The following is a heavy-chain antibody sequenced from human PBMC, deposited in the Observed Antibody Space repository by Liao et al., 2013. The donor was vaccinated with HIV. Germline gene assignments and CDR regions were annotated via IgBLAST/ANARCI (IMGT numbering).Heavy chain of an antibody. CDR3: ARGIPNGPQDYYYYYMDV. J-gene: IGHJ6*03. CDR2: ITESGGT. D-gene: IGHD2-2*02. V-gene: IGHV4-34*01. CDR1: GGPFYNSF. Sequence: QVELQQWGAGLLKPSETLSLTCAIYGGPFYNSFWTWIRQSPGKGLQWIGEITESGGTTYNPSLKSRVTLSIDMSKNQFSLRLRSVTAADTAIYYCARGIPNGPQDYYYYYMDVWGKGTTVTVSS.